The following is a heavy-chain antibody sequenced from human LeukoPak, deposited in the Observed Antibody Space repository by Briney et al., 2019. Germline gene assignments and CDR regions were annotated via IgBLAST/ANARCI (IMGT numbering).Heavy chain of an antibody. D-gene: IGHD5-12*01. V-gene: IGHV3-21*01. CDR2: ISSSSSYI. J-gene: IGHJ4*02. CDR1: GFTFSSYS. Sequence: PGGSPRLSCAASGFTFSSYSMNWVRQAPGKGLEWVSSISSSSSYIYYADSVKGRFTISRDNAKNSLYLQMNRLRAEDTAVYYCARGTHSGYDFDYWGQGTLVTVSS. CDR3: ARGTHSGYDFDY.